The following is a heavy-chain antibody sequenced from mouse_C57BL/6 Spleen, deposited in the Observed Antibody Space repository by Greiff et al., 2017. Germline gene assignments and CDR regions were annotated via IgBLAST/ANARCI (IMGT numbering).Heavy chain of an antibody. V-gene: IGHV3-6*01. Sequence: ESGPGLVKPSQSLSLTCSVTGYSITSGYYWNWIRQFPGNKLEWMGYISYDGSNNYNPSLKNRISITRDTSKNQFFLKLNSVTTEDTATYYCARVPYGSSGGYYFDYWGQGTTLTVSS. CDR3: ARVPYGSSGGYYFDY. D-gene: IGHD1-1*01. CDR1: GYSITSGYY. J-gene: IGHJ2*01. CDR2: ISYDGSN.